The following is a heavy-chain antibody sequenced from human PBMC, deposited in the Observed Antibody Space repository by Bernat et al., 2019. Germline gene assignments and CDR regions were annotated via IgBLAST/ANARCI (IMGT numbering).Heavy chain of an antibody. J-gene: IGHJ4*02. Sequence: QVQLVQSGAEVKKPGASVRVSCEASGYTFTSYAMHWVRQAPGQRLEWMGWINAGNGNTKYSQKFQGRVTITRDTSASTAYMELSSLRSEDTAVYYCARSGLRYFDWSFDYWGQGTLVTVSS. CDR3: ARSGLRYFDWSFDY. V-gene: IGHV1-3*01. D-gene: IGHD3-9*01. CDR1: GYTFTSYA. CDR2: INAGNGNT.